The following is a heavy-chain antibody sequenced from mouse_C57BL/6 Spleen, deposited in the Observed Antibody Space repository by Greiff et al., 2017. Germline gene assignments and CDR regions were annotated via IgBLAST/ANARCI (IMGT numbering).Heavy chain of an antibody. V-gene: IGHV1-15*01. J-gene: IGHJ3*01. Sequence: VQLQQSGAELVRPGASVTLSCKASGYTFTDYVMHWVKQTPVHGLEWIGAIDPETGGTAYNQKFKGKAILTADKSSSTAYMGLRSLTSEDSAVYYCTREYWDYEFAYWGQGTLVTVSA. CDR3: TREYWDYEFAY. CDR1: GYTFTDYV. CDR2: IDPETGGT. D-gene: IGHD2-4*01.